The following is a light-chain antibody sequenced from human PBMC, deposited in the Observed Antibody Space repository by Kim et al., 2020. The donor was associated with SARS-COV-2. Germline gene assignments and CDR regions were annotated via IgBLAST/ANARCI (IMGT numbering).Light chain of an antibody. CDR1: QSISSY. CDR3: QQSYSTPSIT. CDR2: AES. V-gene: IGKV1-39*01. Sequence: SVGDRVTITCRASQSISSYLNWYQQKPGKAPKLLIYAESSLQSGVPSRFSGSGSGTDFTLTISSLQPEDFATYYCQQSYSTPSITFGQGTRLEIK. J-gene: IGKJ5*01.